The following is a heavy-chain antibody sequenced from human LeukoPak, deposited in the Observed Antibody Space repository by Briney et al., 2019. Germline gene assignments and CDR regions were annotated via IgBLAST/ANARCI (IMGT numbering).Heavy chain of an antibody. CDR2: IYYSGST. J-gene: IGHJ2*01. CDR3: ASRVGGYSYGSGWYFDL. CDR1: GGSISSSSYY. Sequence: PSETLSLTCTVSGGSISSSSYYWGWIRQPPGKGLEWIGSIYYSGSTYYNPSLKSRVTISVDTSKNQFSLKLSSVTAADTAVYYCASRVGGYSYGSGWYFDLWGRGTLVTVSS. D-gene: IGHD5-18*01. V-gene: IGHV4-39*07.